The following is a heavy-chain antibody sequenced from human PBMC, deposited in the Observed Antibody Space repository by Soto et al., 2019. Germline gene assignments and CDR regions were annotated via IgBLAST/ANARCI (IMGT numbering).Heavy chain of an antibody. CDR1: GFTFDTSW. Sequence: GGSLRLSCAASGFTFDTSWMTWVRQAPGKGLEWVADIKPDGSEKSYVDSVEGRFTVSRDNTKNSLYLQMNSLRAEDTAVYFCARSESWAFDIWGQGTMVTVSS. D-gene: IGHD6-13*01. V-gene: IGHV3-7*05. J-gene: IGHJ3*02. CDR3: ARSESWAFDI. CDR2: IKPDGSEK.